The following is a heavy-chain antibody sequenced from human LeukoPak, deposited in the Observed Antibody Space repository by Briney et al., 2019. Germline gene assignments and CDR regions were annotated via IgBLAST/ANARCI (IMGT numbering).Heavy chain of an antibody. D-gene: IGHD5-18*01. V-gene: IGHV4-59*01. CDR2: IYYPGTT. Sequence: PSETLSLTCTVSNGSISSFYWTWIPQPPGKGLEWIGYIYYPGTTDYNPSLKSRVTISVDTSKNQFSLKLSSVTAADTAVYYCARGYGRYFDYWGQGTLVTVSS. J-gene: IGHJ4*02. CDR3: ARGYGRYFDY. CDR1: NGSISSFY.